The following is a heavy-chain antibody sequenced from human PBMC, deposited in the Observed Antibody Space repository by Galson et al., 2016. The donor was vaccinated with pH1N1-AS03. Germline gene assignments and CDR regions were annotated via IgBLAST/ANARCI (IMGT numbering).Heavy chain of an antibody. CDR1: GFTISNYD. Sequence: SLRLSCAASGFTISNYDVHWVRQAPGKGLEWVTIISHDGSNKYYADFVKGRFTISRDNSKNTLYLQMNSLRAEDTAFYYCTRAAVGGPFDAFDIWGQGTMVTVSS. J-gene: IGHJ3*02. CDR3: TRAAVGGPFDAFDI. V-gene: IGHV3-30-3*01. D-gene: IGHD2-15*01. CDR2: ISHDGSNK.